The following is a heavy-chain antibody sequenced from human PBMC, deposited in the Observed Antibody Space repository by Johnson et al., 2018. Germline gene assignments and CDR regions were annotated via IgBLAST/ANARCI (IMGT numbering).Heavy chain of an antibody. CDR3: ARTNDRGIGYYYYMDV. CDR2: IYYSGSI. Sequence: QVQLQESGPGLVKXSETLSLXCTVSGGSISSYYWSWIRQPPGKGLEWIGYIYYSGSINYNPSLKSRVTISVDTSKNQFSLKLSSVTAADTAVYYCARTNDRGIGYYYYMDVWGKGTTVTVSS. V-gene: IGHV4-59*01. CDR1: GGSISSYY. D-gene: IGHD3-10*01. J-gene: IGHJ6*03.